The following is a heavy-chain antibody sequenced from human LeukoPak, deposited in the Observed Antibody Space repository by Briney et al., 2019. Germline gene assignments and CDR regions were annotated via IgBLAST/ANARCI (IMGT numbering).Heavy chain of an antibody. Sequence: GGSLRLSCAASGFTFSSHAMSWVRQAPGKGLEWVSSIVSNSAGTKYTDSVKGRFTISRDNSKSTLYLQMNNLRAEDTAVYYCAKDGRATDYWGQGTLVTVSS. D-gene: IGHD5-12*01. CDR3: AKDGRATDY. CDR1: GFTFSSHA. CDR2: IVSNSAGT. V-gene: IGHV3-23*01. J-gene: IGHJ4*02.